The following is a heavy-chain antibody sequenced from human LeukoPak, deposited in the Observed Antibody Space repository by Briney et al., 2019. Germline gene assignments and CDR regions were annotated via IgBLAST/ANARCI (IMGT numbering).Heavy chain of an antibody. CDR1: GFTFSSYS. D-gene: IGHD3-9*01. Sequence: GGSLRLSCAASGFTFSSYSMNWVRQAPGKGLEWVSSISSSSSYIYYADSVKGRFTISRDNAKNSLYLKMNSLRAEDTAVCYCARDFITHYDILTGYYPLRRWGQGTLVTVSS. CDR2: ISSSSSYI. J-gene: IGHJ4*02. CDR3: ARDFITHYDILTGYYPLRR. V-gene: IGHV3-21*01.